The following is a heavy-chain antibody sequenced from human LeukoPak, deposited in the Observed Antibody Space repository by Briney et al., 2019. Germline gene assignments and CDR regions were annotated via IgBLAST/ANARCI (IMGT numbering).Heavy chain of an antibody. Sequence: PGGSLRLSCAASGFTFSSYAMSWVRQAPGKGLERVSAISGSGDSTYYGDSVKGRLTISRDNSKNTLYLQMNSLRAEDTAVYYCAKTRPLDSSSWSHGDYWGQGTLVTVSS. CDR3: AKTRPLDSSSWSHGDY. V-gene: IGHV3-23*01. J-gene: IGHJ4*02. CDR2: ISGSGDST. CDR1: GFTFSSYA. D-gene: IGHD6-13*01.